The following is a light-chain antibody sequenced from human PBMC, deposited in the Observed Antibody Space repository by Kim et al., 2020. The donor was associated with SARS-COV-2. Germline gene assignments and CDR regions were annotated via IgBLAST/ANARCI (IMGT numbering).Light chain of an antibody. CDR1: QSFSSY. V-gene: IGKV3-15*01. J-gene: IGKJ1*01. CDR2: GAS. Sequence: VSPGDRATLSCRASQSFSSYLAWYQQKPGQAPRLLIYGASTRATGVPARFSGSGSGTEFTLTISSLQSEDFAIYYCQQYNNWPQTFGQGTKVDIK. CDR3: QQYNNWPQT.